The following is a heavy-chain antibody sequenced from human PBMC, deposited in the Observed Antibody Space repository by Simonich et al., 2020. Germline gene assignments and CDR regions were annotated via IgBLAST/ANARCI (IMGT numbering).Heavy chain of an antibody. D-gene: IGHD3-10*01. CDR3: ARESHTSQMVRGVSYYYYGMDV. Sequence: QVQLVQSGAEVKKPGSSVKVSCKASGGTFSSYAISWVRQAPGQGLGWMGGLIPIIGQANTAQKVQGRVTITADGYTSTADMELSSLRSEDTAVYYCARESHTSQMVRGVSYYYYGMDVWGQGTTVTVSS. V-gene: IGHV1-69*13. CDR1: GGTFSSYA. CDR2: LIPIIGQA. J-gene: IGHJ6*02.